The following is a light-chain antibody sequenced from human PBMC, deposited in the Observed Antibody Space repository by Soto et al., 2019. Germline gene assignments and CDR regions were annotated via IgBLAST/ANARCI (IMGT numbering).Light chain of an antibody. CDR3: CSYAGATNYV. CDR1: SSTVGGFNV. Sequence: QSVLTQPASVSGSPGQSITISCTGTSSTVGGFNVVSWYQQHPGKAPKVIIYEGFKRPSGVSNRFSGSNSGSTASLTISGLQAEDEADYYCCSYAGATNYVFGTGTKVTVL. J-gene: IGLJ1*01. CDR2: EGF. V-gene: IGLV2-23*01.